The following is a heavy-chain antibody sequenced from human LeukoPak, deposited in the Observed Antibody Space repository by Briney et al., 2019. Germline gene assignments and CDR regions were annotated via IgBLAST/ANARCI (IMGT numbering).Heavy chain of an antibody. V-gene: IGHV1-3*01. Sequence: ASVKVSCKASGYTFTSYAMHWVRQAPGQRLEWMGWINAGNGNTKYSQKFQGRVTVTRDTSVSTAYMELSSLRSEDTAVYYCARAHIVVVPAAPFDPWGQGTLVTVSS. D-gene: IGHD2-2*01. J-gene: IGHJ5*02. CDR1: GYTFTSYA. CDR3: ARAHIVVVPAAPFDP. CDR2: INAGNGNT.